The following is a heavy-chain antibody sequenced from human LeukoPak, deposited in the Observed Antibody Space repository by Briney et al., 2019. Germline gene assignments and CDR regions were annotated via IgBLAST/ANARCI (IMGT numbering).Heavy chain of an antibody. CDR1: GVSFSGYY. CDR3: ARCTSTSCYNFDY. J-gene: IGHJ4*02. Sequence: PSETLSLTCAVYGVSFSGYYWNWIRQPPGKGLEWIGEINHSGRTNYNPSLKSRVTISVDTSKKQFSLKLSSVTAADTAVYYCARCTSTSCYNFDYWGQGTLLTVSS. V-gene: IGHV4-34*01. CDR2: INHSGRT. D-gene: IGHD2-2*02.